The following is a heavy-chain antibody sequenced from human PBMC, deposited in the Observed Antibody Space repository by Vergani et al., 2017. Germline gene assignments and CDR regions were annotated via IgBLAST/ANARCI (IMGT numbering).Heavy chain of an antibody. CDR2: IVVGSGNT. D-gene: IGHD2-15*01. V-gene: IGHV1-58*01. J-gene: IGHJ6*03. Sequence: QMQLVQSGPEVKKPGTSVKVFCKASGFTFTSSAVQWVRQARGQRLEWIGWIVVGSGNTNYAQKFQERVTITRDMSTSTAYMELSSLRSEDTAVYYCAADPYPYXSGGSCPLFDYYYYMDVWGKGTTVTVSS. CDR1: GFTFTSSA. CDR3: AADPYPYXSGGSCPLFDYYYYMDV.